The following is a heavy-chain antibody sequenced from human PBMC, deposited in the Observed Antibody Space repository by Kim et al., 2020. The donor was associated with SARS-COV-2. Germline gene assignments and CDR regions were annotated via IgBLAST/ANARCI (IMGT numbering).Heavy chain of an antibody. V-gene: IGHV4-59*01. J-gene: IGHJ4*02. CDR3: ARGHSSNLYFDS. Sequence: SETLSLTCTVSGGSITNYYCSWIRQSPGKGLEWIGYIYYSGSTNYNPSLKSRVTISVDTSKNQFSLKLSSVTAADTAVYYCARGHSSNLYFDSWGQGTLVTVSS. CDR1: GGSITNYY. CDR2: IYYSGST. D-gene: IGHD6-13*01.